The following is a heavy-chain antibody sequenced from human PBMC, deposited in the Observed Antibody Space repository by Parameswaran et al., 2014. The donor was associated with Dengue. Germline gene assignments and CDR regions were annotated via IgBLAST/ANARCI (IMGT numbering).Heavy chain of an antibody. CDR3: ANSKWFGELSA. J-gene: IGHJ5*02. V-gene: IGHV3-9*01. CDR2: ISWNSGSI. Sequence: WIRQPPGKGLEWVSGISWNSGSIGYADSVKGRFTISRDNAKNSLYLQMNSLRAEDTALYYCANSKWFGELSAWGQGTLVTVSS. D-gene: IGHD3-10*01.